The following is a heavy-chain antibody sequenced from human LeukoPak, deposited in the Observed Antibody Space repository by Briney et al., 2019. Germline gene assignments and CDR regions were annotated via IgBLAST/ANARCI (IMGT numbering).Heavy chain of an antibody. Sequence: GGSLRLSCLGSGFTFSTHGMNWVRQAPGKGLEWVSSISSSSSYIYYADSVKGRFTISRDNAKNSLYLQMNSLRAEDTAVYYCAIAYGSGNYYIPKLDYWGQGTLVTVSS. D-gene: IGHD3-10*01. CDR2: ISSSSSYI. CDR3: AIAYGSGNYYIPKLDY. J-gene: IGHJ4*02. V-gene: IGHV3-21*04. CDR1: GFTFSTHG.